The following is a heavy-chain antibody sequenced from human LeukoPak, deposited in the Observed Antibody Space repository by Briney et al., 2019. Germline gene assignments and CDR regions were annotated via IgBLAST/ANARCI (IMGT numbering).Heavy chain of an antibody. J-gene: IGHJ4*02. V-gene: IGHV3-15*01. D-gene: IGHD3-3*01. Sequence: GGSLRLSCAAPGFTFSDYYMGWIRQAPGKGLEWVGRINYKTNGGAADYAAPVEGRFYISRDDSKDTLYLQMNSLKTEDTGVYYCTTDHRTIYGVVFPDYWGQGTLVTVSP. CDR3: TTDHRTIYGVVFPDY. CDR2: INYKTNGGAA. CDR1: GFTFSDYY.